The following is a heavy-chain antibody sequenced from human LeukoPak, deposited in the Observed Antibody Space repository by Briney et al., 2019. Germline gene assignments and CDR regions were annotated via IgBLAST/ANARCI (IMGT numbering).Heavy chain of an antibody. V-gene: IGHV3-30*02. D-gene: IGHD2-2*01. CDR2: TRYDGSNK. CDR1: GFTFSSYG. J-gene: IGHJ4*02. CDR3: AKEIGYCSSTSCYYDY. Sequence: GGSLRLSCAASGFTFSSYGMHWVRQAPGKGLEWVAFTRYDGSNKYYADSVKGRFTISRDNSKNTLYLQMNSLRAEDTAVYYCAKEIGYCSSTSCYYDYWDQGTLVTVSS.